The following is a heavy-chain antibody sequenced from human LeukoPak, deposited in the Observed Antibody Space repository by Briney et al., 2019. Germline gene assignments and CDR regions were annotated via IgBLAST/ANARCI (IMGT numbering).Heavy chain of an antibody. V-gene: IGHV4-34*01. CDR2: INHSGNT. Sequence: SSETLSLACAVYGGSSGSYYWSWIRQPPGKGLEWIGEINHSGNTNYNPSLKSRVTTSLDTSKNQFSLRLSSVTAADTALYYCAPIFGDYSDFDYWGQGTLVTVSS. CDR1: GGSSGSYY. CDR3: APIFGDYSDFDY. D-gene: IGHD4-17*01. J-gene: IGHJ4*02.